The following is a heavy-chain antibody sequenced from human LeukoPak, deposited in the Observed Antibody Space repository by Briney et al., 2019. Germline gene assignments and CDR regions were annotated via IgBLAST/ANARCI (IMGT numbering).Heavy chain of an antibody. Sequence: SETLSLTCTVSGGSISSYYWSWIRQPPGKGLEWIGYIYYSGSTNYNPSLKSRVTISVDTSKNQFSLKLSSVTAADPAVYYCARRYYYGSGSFFFDYWGQGTLVTVSS. D-gene: IGHD3-10*01. CDR3: ARRYYYGSGSFFFDY. CDR1: GGSISSYY. J-gene: IGHJ4*02. V-gene: IGHV4-59*01. CDR2: IYYSGST.